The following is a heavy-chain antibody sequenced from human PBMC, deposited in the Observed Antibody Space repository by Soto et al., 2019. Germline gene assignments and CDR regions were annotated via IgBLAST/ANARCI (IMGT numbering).Heavy chain of an antibody. J-gene: IGHJ4*02. CDR3: ARDFYDSTSFDY. CDR1: GFTFSSYS. D-gene: IGHD3-22*01. CDR2: ISSRGSTI. Sequence: PGGSLRLSCAASGFTFSSYSMNWVRQAPGKGLEWVSYISSRGSTIHYADSVKGRFTISGDNAKNSLYLQMNSLRDEDTAVYYCARDFYDSTSFDYWGQGTLVTVSS. V-gene: IGHV3-48*02.